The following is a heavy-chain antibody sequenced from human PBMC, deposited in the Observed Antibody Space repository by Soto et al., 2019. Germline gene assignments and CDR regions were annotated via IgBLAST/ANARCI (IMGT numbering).Heavy chain of an antibody. CDR2: IWYDGSNK. V-gene: IGHV3-33*01. J-gene: IGHJ3*02. D-gene: IGHD6-6*01. CDR1: GFTFSSYG. CDR3: ATEYSSSEGAFDI. Sequence: GGSLRLSCAASGFTFSSYGMHWVRQAPGKGLEWVAVIWYDGSNKYYADSVKGRFTISRDNSKNTLYLQMNSLRAEDTAVYYCATEYSSSEGAFDIWGQGTMVTVSS.